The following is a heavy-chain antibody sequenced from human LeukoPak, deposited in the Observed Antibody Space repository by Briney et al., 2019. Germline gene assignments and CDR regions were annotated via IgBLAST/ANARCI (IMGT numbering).Heavy chain of an antibody. CDR2: ISYDGSNK. CDR1: GFTFSSYG. V-gene: IGHV3-30*18. D-gene: IGHD3-22*01. Sequence: GRSLRLSCAASGFTFSSYGMHWVRQAPGKGLEWVAVISYDGSNKYYADSVKGRFTISRDNSKNTLYLQMNSLRAEDTAVYYCAKDLERYYYDSSGYPKDYWGQGTLVTVSS. CDR3: AKDLERYYYDSSGYPKDY. J-gene: IGHJ4*02.